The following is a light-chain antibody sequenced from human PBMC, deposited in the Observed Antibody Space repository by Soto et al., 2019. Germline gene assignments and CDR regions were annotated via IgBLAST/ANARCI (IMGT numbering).Light chain of an antibody. V-gene: IGLV2-8*01. Sequence: SVLTQPRSASGSPAQSVTISCTGTSSDVGAFNYVSWYQQHPGKAPKLMIFEINKRPSGVPDRFSGSKSGNTASLTVSGLQAEDEADYYCSSYAGINIYVFGGGTKVTVL. J-gene: IGLJ1*01. CDR2: EIN. CDR1: SSDVGAFNY. CDR3: SSYAGINIYV.